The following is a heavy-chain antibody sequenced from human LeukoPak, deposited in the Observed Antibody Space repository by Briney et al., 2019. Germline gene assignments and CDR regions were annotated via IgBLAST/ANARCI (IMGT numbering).Heavy chain of an antibody. CDR2: IRGKAGNYAT. V-gene: IGHV3-73*01. CDR1: GFVFSGSD. D-gene: IGHD5-18*01. CDR3: TRHPDKPWIQLWKPFDY. Sequence: GGSLRLSCAASGFVFSGSDMHWVRQAPGKGLEWVGHIRGKAGNYATESAASVKGRFRISRDDSKNTAYLHMSGLKTEDTAVYYCTRHPDKPWIQLWKPFDYWGQGILVAVSS. J-gene: IGHJ4*02.